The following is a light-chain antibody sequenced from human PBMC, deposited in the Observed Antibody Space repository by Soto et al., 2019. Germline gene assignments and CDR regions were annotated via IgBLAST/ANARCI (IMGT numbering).Light chain of an antibody. V-gene: IGKV3-20*01. Sequence: EIVLTQSPGTLSLSPGERATLSCRASQSVSSSYLAWYQQKPGQAPRLLIYGASSRATGIPDRFSGSGSGTDFTLTISRLEPDDFAVYYCQQYGSSRGLTFGGGTKVEIK. CDR1: QSVSSSY. J-gene: IGKJ4*01. CDR3: QQYGSSRGLT. CDR2: GAS.